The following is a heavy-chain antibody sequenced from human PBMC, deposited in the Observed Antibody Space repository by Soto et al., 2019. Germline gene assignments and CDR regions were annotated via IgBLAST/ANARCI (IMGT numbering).Heavy chain of an antibody. J-gene: IGHJ4*02. CDR1: GFTFRSYG. CDR2: ISYDGGEK. V-gene: IGHV3-30*18. D-gene: IGHD3-22*01. Sequence: GGSLRLSCAASGFTFRSYGMHWVRQAPGKGLEWVTLISYDGGEKYYAESVKGRFTISRDNSKNMVYLQMNSLRAEDTAVYHCAKERYYDSSSYYPLDYWGQGTLVTVSS. CDR3: AKERYYDSSSYYPLDY.